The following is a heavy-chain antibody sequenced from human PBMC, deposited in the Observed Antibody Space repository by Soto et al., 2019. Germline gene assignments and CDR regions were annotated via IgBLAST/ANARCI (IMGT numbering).Heavy chain of an antibody. D-gene: IGHD2-21*02. J-gene: IGHJ4*02. CDR2: ISGSGGST. V-gene: IGHV3-23*01. Sequence: GGSLRLSCAASGFTFSSYAMSWVRQAPGKGLEWVSAISGSGGSTYYADSVKGRFTISIDNAKNTLYLQMNSLRAEDTAVYYCAKEKEVGTLDSGGFLDIDYWGRGTLVTFSS. CDR3: AKEKEVGTLDSGGFLDIDY. CDR1: GFTFSSYA.